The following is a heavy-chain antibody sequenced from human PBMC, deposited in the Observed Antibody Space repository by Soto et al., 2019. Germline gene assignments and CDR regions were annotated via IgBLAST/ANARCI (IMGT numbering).Heavy chain of an antibody. V-gene: IGHV4-4*07. CDR2: IYTSGST. Sequence: KPSETLSLTCTVSGGSISSYYWSWIRQPAGKGLEWIGRIYTSGSTNYNPSLKSRVTMSVDTSKNQFSLKLSSVTAADTAVYYCARDSRVYSSSWFLNYWGQGTLVTVSS. D-gene: IGHD6-13*01. CDR1: GGSISSYY. J-gene: IGHJ4*02. CDR3: ARDSRVYSSSWFLNY.